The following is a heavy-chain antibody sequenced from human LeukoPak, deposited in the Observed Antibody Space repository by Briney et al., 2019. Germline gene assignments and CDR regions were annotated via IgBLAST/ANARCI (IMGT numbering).Heavy chain of an antibody. J-gene: IGHJ4*02. Sequence: GGSLRLSCAASGFTFSNYWMSWVRQAPGKGLEWVANIKQDESEKYYVDSVKGRFTISGDNAKNSLYLQMNSLRTEDTAVYYCARRGYNYGVPLDYWGQGTLVTVSS. CDR1: GFTFSNYW. V-gene: IGHV3-7*01. CDR2: IKQDESEK. D-gene: IGHD5-18*01. CDR3: ARRGYNYGVPLDY.